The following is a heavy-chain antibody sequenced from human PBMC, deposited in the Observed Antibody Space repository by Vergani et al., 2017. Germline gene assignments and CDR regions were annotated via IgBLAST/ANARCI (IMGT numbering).Heavy chain of an antibody. V-gene: IGHV4-34*01. D-gene: IGHD1-26*01. CDR1: GGSLSGYY. CDR3: ARRAERWETLLRDDFDV. J-gene: IGHJ3*01. Sequence: QVQLQQWGPGLLKPSETLSLTCAVYGGSLSGYYWSWIRLAPGKGLEWIGEINHSGTIDYNPTLKSPFNVSIDTSRDHFSLKLRSVSAADTAVYFCARRAERWETLLRDDFDVWGQGTFVTVSP. CDR2: INHSGTI.